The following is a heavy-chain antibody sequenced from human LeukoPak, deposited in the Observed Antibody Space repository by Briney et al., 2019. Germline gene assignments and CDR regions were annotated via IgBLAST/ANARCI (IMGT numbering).Heavy chain of an antibody. CDR1: GGTFSRYA. Sequence: SVKASCKASGGTFSRYALTWVRQAPGQGLEWMGRIIPILGIANYAQKFQGRVTITADTSTTTAYKELSSLRSEDTAVYYCATWDDYNDGSGYYSAFDIWGQGTMVTVSS. V-gene: IGHV1-69*04. J-gene: IGHJ3*02. D-gene: IGHD3-22*01. CDR2: IIPILGIA. CDR3: ATWDDYNDGSGYYSAFDI.